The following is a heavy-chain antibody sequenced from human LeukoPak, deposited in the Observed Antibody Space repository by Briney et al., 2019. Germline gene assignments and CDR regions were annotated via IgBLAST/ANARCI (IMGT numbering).Heavy chain of an antibody. CDR2: INPNSGST. J-gene: IGHJ4*02. D-gene: IGHD2-2*01. Sequence: ASVKVSCKASGYTFTGYYMHWVRQAPGQGLEWMGWINPNSGSTNYAQKFQGRVTMTRDTSIRTAYMELSRLTSDDTAVYYCVRGRGSTSSNFDYWGQGTLVTVSS. CDR3: VRGRGSTSSNFDY. CDR1: GYTFTGYY. V-gene: IGHV1-2*02.